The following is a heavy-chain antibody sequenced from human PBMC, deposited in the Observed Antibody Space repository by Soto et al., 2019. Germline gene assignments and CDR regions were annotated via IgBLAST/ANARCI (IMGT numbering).Heavy chain of an antibody. J-gene: IGHJ5*02. CDR3: ARDLLVGDYHNWFDP. V-gene: IGHV3-48*02. CDR1: GFTFSSYS. CDR2: ISSSSSTI. Sequence: GGSLRLSCAASGFTFSSYSMNWVRQAPGKGLEWVSYISSSSSTIYYADSVKGRFTISRDNAKNSLYLQMNSLRDEDTAVYYCARDLLVGDYHNWFDPWGQGTLVTVPS. D-gene: IGHD4-17*01.